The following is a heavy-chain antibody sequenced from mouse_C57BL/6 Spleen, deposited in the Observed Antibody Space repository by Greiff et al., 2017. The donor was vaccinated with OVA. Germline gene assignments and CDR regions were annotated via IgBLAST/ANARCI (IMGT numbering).Heavy chain of an antibody. D-gene: IGHD1-1*01. CDR2: INPYNGDT. Sequence: VQLKESGPELVKPGDSVKISCKASGYSFTGYFMNWVMQSHGKSLEWIGRINPYNGDTFYNQKFKGKATLTVDKSSSTAHMELRSLTSEDSAVYYCARSRYYGRDYAMDYWGQGTSVTVSS. V-gene: IGHV1-20*01. CDR1: GYSFTGYF. J-gene: IGHJ4*01. CDR3: ARSRYYGRDYAMDY.